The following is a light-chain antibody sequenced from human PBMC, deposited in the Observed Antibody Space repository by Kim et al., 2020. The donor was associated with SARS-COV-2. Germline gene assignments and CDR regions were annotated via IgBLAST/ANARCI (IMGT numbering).Light chain of an antibody. Sequence: SYELTQPPSVSVAPGKTARITCGGNNIGSKSVHWYQQKPGQAPVLVIYYDSDRPSGIPERFSGSNSGNTATLTISRVEAGDEADCYCQVWDSSSDLNWVFGGGTKLTVL. CDR1: NIGSKS. CDR2: YDS. V-gene: IGLV3-21*04. J-gene: IGLJ3*02. CDR3: QVWDSSSDLNWV.